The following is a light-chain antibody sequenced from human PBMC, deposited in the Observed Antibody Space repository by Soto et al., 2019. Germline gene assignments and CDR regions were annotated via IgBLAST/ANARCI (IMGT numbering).Light chain of an antibody. Sequence: DIQMTQFPSTLSASVGDRVTITCRASQTTNTWLAWYQQKPGTAPKLLIYDASSLEGGVPSRFSVSGSGTEFTLTISSLQPDDLATYYCQQYISYPYTFGQGTKVEIK. CDR2: DAS. CDR3: QQYISYPYT. V-gene: IGKV1-5*01. CDR1: QTTNTW. J-gene: IGKJ2*01.